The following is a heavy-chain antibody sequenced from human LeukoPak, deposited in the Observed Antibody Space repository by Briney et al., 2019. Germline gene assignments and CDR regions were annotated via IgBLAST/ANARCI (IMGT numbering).Heavy chain of an antibody. CDR3: AKESCGGDCIKGPDY. J-gene: IGHJ4*02. CDR1: GFTLSSYA. CDR2: ISGSGAST. D-gene: IGHD2-21*02. Sequence: GGSLRLSCAASGFTLSSYAMSWVRQAPGKGLEWVSVISGSGASTYYADSMKGRLTISRDNSKNTLYLQINSLRAEDTAVYYCAKESCGGDCIKGPDYLGQGTLVTVSS. V-gene: IGHV3-23*01.